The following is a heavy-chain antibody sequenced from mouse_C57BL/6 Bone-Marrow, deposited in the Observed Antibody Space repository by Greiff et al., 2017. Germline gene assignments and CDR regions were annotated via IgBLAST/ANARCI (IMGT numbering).Heavy chain of an antibody. CDR2: ISSGGSYT. Sequence: EVKLVESGGDLVKPGGSLKLSCAASGFTFSSYGMSWVRQTPDKRLEWVATISSGGSYTYYPDSVKGRFTISRDNAKNTLYLQMSSLKSEDTAMYYFASSWDYCCQGTSVTVSS. V-gene: IGHV5-6*01. CDR3: ASSWDY. J-gene: IGHJ4*01. CDR1: GFTFSSYG.